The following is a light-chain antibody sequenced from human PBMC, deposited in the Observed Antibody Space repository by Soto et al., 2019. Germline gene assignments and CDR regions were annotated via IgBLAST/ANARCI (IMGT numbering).Light chain of an antibody. CDR1: TFNIGSKT. Sequence: QSVLTQPPSASGTPGQRVTISCSGITFNIGSKTFSWYQQLPGSAPRVLIYNNNERPSGVSDRFSGSKSGTSASLAISGLQSEDEADYYCATCDDSLPAVFGGGTKLTVL. CDR2: NNN. CDR3: ATCDDSLPAV. J-gene: IGLJ2*01. V-gene: IGLV1-44*01.